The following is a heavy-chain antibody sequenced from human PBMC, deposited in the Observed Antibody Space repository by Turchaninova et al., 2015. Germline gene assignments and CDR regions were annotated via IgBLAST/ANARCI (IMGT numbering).Heavy chain of an antibody. Sequence: QLQLQESGPGLVKPSETLSPTFTGSGSSVSRSSYSGGWIRQPPGKGLEWIGSIYYSGSTYYSPSLKSRVTISVDTSKNQFSLKLSSVTAADTAVYYCARVYSSGWTPPRGSVDYWGQGTLVTVSS. V-gene: IGHV4-39*01. D-gene: IGHD6-19*01. CDR2: IYYSGST. CDR1: GSSVSRSSYS. CDR3: ARVYSSGWTPPRGSVDY. J-gene: IGHJ4*02.